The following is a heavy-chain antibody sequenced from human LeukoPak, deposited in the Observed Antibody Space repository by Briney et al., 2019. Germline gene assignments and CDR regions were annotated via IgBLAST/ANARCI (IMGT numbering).Heavy chain of an antibody. Sequence: GASVKVSCKASGGTFSSYAISWVRQAPGQGLEWMGGIIPIFGTANYAQKFQGRVTITTDESTSTAYMELSSLRSEDTAVYHCARGGIMITFGGATRPTYFDYWGQGTLVTVSS. D-gene: IGHD3-16*01. J-gene: IGHJ4*02. V-gene: IGHV1-69*05. CDR1: GGTFSSYA. CDR3: ARGGIMITFGGATRPTYFDY. CDR2: IIPIFGTA.